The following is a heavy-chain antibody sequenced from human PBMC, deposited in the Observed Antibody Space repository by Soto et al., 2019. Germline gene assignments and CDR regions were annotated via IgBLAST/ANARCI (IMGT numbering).Heavy chain of an antibody. Sequence: EVQLLESGGGLVQRGGSLRLSCAASGFRFSYYDMHWVRQSKGKGLEWVAAIGTTDDTYYADSVKGRIIISRENDKNFLYLQMDSLGGGDTAVYFCARDGYSEGMDVWGQGTTVTVSS. CDR3: ARDGYSEGMDV. D-gene: IGHD2-2*03. V-gene: IGHV3-13*01. J-gene: IGHJ6*02. CDR1: GFRFSYYD. CDR2: IGTTDDT.